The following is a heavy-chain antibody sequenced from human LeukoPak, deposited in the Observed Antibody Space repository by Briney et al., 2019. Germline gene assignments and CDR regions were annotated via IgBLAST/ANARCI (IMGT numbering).Heavy chain of an antibody. CDR2: IYHSGST. CDR1: GGSISSGGYY. Sequence: SETLSLTCTVSGGSISSGGYYWSWIRQPPGKGLEWIGYIYHSGSTYYNPSLKSRVTISVDRSKNQFSLKLSSVTAADTAVYYCARVIGGPFDYWGQGTLVTVSS. V-gene: IGHV4-30-2*01. D-gene: IGHD3-16*02. CDR3: ARVIGGPFDY. J-gene: IGHJ4*02.